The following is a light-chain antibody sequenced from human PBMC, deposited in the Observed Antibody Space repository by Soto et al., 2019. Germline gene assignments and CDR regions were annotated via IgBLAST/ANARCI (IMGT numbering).Light chain of an antibody. CDR3: QQYGTSRIT. CDR1: QSVSSSD. J-gene: IGKJ5*01. V-gene: IGKV3-20*01. CDR2: GAS. Sequence: EIVLTQSPGTLSLSPGERATLSCRASQSVSSSDLAWYQQKPGQAPRLLIYGASNRATGIPDRFSGSGSGTDFTLTISRLEPEDFAVYYCQQYGTSRITFGQGTRLEIK.